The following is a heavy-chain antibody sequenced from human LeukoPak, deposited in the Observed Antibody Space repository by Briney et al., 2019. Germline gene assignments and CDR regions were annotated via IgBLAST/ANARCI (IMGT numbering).Heavy chain of an antibody. CDR2: INPNSGGT. J-gene: IGHJ6*02. CDR3: ARDQISGDCSGLLEYGMDV. V-gene: IGHV1-2*02. Sequence: GASVKVSCKASGYSFTAYGINWVRQAPGRGLEWLGWINPNSGGTNYAQKFQGRVTMTRDTSISTAYMELSGLRSDDTAVYYCARDQISGDCSGLLEYGMDVWGQGTTVTVSS. D-gene: IGHD3-22*01. CDR1: GYSFTAYG.